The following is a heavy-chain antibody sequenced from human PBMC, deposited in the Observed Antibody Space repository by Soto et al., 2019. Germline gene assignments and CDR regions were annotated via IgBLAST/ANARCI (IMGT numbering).Heavy chain of an antibody. CDR2: INPNSGGT. CDR3: ARELIVLVPADMALAMDYYGIDV. D-gene: IGHD2-2*01. J-gene: IGHJ6*02. Sequence: ASVKVSCKASGYSFTRYYINWVRQAPGQGLEWMGWINPNSGGTNYAQKFQGWVTMTRDTSISTAYMELSRLRSDDTAVYYCARELIVLVPADMALAMDYYGIDVWG. V-gene: IGHV1-2*04. CDR1: GYSFTRYY.